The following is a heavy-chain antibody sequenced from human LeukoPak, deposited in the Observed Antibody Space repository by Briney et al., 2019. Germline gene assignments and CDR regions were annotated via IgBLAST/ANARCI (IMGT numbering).Heavy chain of an antibody. J-gene: IGHJ4*02. D-gene: IGHD1-1*01. Sequence: GGSLRLSCAASGFTFSSYAMHWVRQAPGKGLEWVAMIWSDGSNQYYADSVKGRFTISRDNSKNTVYLQMDSLRAEDTAIYFCARDKGTRALDYWGQGVLVTVSS. CDR1: GFTFSSYA. V-gene: IGHV3-33*08. CDR3: ARDKGTRALDY. CDR2: IWSDGSNQ.